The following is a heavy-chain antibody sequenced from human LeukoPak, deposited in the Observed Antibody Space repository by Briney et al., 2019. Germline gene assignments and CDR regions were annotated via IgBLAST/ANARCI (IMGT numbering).Heavy chain of an antibody. CDR3: AANERLTGAFDI. CDR1: GFTFSSYA. J-gene: IGHJ3*02. CDR2: ISSSGSTI. Sequence: KTGGSLRLSCAASGFTFSSYAMNWVRQAPGKGLEWVSYISSSGSTIYYADSVKGRFTISRDNAKNSLYLQMNSLRAEDTAVYYCAANERLTGAFDIWGQGTMVTVSS. D-gene: IGHD1-1*01. V-gene: IGHV3-48*03.